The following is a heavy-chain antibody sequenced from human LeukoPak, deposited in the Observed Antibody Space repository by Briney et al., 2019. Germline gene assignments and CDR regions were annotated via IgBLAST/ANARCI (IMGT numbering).Heavy chain of an antibody. CDR2: INHSGST. Sequence: SETLSLTCAVYGGSFSGYYWSWIRQPPGKGLEWIGEINHSGSTNYNHFLKSRVTMAVDTSKNQFSLRLSSVTAADTAVYYCARDGFYDSSGYYYNWVFDYWGQGTLVTVSS. D-gene: IGHD3-22*01. J-gene: IGHJ4*02. V-gene: IGHV4-34*01. CDR3: ARDGFYDSSGYYYNWVFDY. CDR1: GGSFSGYY.